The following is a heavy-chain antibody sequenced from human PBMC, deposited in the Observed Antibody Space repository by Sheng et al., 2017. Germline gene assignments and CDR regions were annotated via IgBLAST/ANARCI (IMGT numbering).Heavy chain of an antibody. V-gene: IGHV4-4*07. CDR1: GGSVGDYY. Sequence: QVQLQESGPGLVKPSETLSLTCTVSGGSVGDYYWNWIRLPAGKGLEWIGRIYTSGSTNYNPSLESRVTMSVDKSKNQFSLSLNSVTAADTAVYYCAKDRDHAYCSGTTCYAFDIWGQGDNGHRLF. J-gene: IGHJ3*02. CDR2: IYTSGST. CDR3: AKDRDHAYCSGTTCYAFDI. D-gene: IGHD2-15*01.